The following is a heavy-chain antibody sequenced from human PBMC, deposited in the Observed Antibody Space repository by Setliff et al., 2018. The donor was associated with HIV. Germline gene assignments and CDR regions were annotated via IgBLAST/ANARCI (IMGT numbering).Heavy chain of an antibody. D-gene: IGHD3-10*01. J-gene: IGHJ4*02. CDR2: IIHSGST. CDR1: GGSFNDYY. Sequence: SETLSLPCAVYGGSFNDYYWSWIRQPPGKGLEWIGEIIHSGSTNYNPSLKSRVTISVDTSKNQFSLNLTSVTAADTAVYYCARVGVRLLWFGELSRHFDYWGQGTLVTVSS. CDR3: ARVGVRLLWFGELSRHFDY. V-gene: IGHV4-34*12.